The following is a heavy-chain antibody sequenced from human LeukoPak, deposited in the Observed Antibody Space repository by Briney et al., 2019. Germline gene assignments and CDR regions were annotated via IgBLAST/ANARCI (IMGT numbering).Heavy chain of an antibody. CDR1: GYTFTGYY. D-gene: IGHD6-19*01. CDR2: INPNSGGK. J-gene: IGHJ4*02. CDR3: ARDIYSSGRVPFDY. V-gene: IGHV1-2*02. Sequence: ASVNESFLSSGYTFTGYYMHWLRQPPGQGLEWVGWINPNSGGKNYAQKFQGRVTMPRDTSISTAYMELSRLRSDDAAVYYCARDIYSSGRVPFDYWGQGTLVTVSS.